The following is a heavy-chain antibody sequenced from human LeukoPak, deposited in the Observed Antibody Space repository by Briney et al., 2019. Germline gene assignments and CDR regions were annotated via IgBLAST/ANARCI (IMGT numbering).Heavy chain of an antibody. CDR1: GFTFSSYA. CDR3: ARLVWEQQLVRLYYGMDV. CDR2: IIPIFGTA. J-gene: IGHJ6*02. V-gene: IGHV1-69*01. D-gene: IGHD6-13*01. Sequence: AGGSLRLSCAASGFTFSSYAISWVRQAPGQGLEWMGGIIPIFGTANYAQKFQGRVTITADESTSTAYMELSSLRSEDTAVYYCARLVWEQQLVRLYYGMDVWGQGTTVTVSS.